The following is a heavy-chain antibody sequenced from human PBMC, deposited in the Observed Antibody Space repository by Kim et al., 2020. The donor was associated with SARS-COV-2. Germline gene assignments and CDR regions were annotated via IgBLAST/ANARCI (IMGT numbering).Heavy chain of an antibody. CDR1: GFTFSSYG. D-gene: IGHD2-15*01. V-gene: IGHV3-30*18. J-gene: IGHJ3*02. CDR3: AKETPDDAFDI. CDR2: ISYDGSNK. Sequence: GGSLRLSCEASGFTFSSYGMHWVRQAPGKGLEWVAVISYDGSNKYYADSVKGRFTISRDNSKNTLYLQMNSLRAEDTAVYYCAKETPDDAFDIWGQGTMVTVSS.